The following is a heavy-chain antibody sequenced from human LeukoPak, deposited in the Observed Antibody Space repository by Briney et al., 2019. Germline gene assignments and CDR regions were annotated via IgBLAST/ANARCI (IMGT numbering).Heavy chain of an antibody. CDR1: GFTFSSYA. D-gene: IGHD1-26*01. V-gene: IGHV3-30*04. CDR3: ARPIKTRSYYWVWNYFDY. Sequence: QSGGSLRLSCAASGFTFSSYAMHWVRQAPGKGLEGVAVISYDGSNKYYADSVKGRFTIYRDNSKNTLYLQRNSLRAEDTAVYYCARPIKTRSYYWVWNYFDYWGQGTLVTVSS. CDR2: ISYDGSNK. J-gene: IGHJ4*02.